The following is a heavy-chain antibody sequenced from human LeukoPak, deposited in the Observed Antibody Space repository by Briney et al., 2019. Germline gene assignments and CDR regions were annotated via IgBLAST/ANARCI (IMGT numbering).Heavy chain of an antibody. Sequence: GGSLRLSCAASGFTFSSYSMNWVRQAPGKGLEWASYISSSSSTIYYADSVKGRFTISRDNSKNTLYLQMNSLRAEDTAVYYCAKAYYYDSSGYYFSVQYYFDYWGQGTLVTVSS. CDR1: GFTFSSYS. V-gene: IGHV3-48*01. CDR3: AKAYYYDSSGYYFSVQYYFDY. CDR2: ISSSSSTI. J-gene: IGHJ4*02. D-gene: IGHD3-22*01.